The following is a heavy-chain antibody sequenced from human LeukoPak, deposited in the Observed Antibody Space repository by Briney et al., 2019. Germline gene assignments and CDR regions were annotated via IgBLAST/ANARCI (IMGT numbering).Heavy chain of an antibody. CDR3: AKPQSPSFDWLPGDY. Sequence: GRSLRLSCAASGFTFSSYGMHWVRQAPGKGLEWVAVISYDGSNKYYADSVKGRFTISRDNSKNTLYLQMYSLRAEDTAVYYCAKPQSPSFDWLPGDYWGQGTLVTVSS. D-gene: IGHD3-9*01. V-gene: IGHV3-30*18. CDR1: GFTFSSYG. J-gene: IGHJ4*02. CDR2: ISYDGSNK.